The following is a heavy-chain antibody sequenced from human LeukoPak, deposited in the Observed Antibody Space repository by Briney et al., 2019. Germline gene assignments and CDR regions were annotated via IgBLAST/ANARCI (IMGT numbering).Heavy chain of an antibody. D-gene: IGHD2-2*01. CDR2: IYYSGST. CDR1: GGSISSYY. V-gene: IGHV4-59*01. Sequence: PSETLSLTCTVSGGSISSYYWSWIRQPPGKGLEWIGYIYYSGSTNYNPSLKSRVTISADTSKNQFSLKLSSVTAADTAVYYCARDSLECSSTSCYVFWGQGTLVTVSS. CDR3: ARDSLECSSTSCYVF. J-gene: IGHJ4*02.